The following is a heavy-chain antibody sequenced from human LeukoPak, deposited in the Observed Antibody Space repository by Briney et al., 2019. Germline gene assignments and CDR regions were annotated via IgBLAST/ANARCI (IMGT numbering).Heavy chain of an antibody. Sequence: GGSLRLSCAASGFTFSSYSMNWVRQAPGKGLEWVANINQDGSEKYYVDSVKGRFTISRDNAKNSLYLQMNSLRAEDTAVYYCARSSYSSSSSVWGQGTMVTVSS. CDR3: ARSSYSSSSSV. CDR2: INQDGSEK. J-gene: IGHJ3*01. CDR1: GFTFSSYS. D-gene: IGHD6-6*01. V-gene: IGHV3-7*03.